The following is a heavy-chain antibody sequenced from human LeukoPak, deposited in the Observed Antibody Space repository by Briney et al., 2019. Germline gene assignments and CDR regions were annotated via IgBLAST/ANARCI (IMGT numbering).Heavy chain of an antibody. D-gene: IGHD2-2*01. J-gene: IGHJ6*03. Sequence: ASVKVSCKASGGTFSSYAISWVRQAPGQGLEWMGGIIPIFGTANYAQKFQGRVTITTDESTSTAYMELSSLRSEDTAVYYCARGVTYQLLTYYSYMDVWGKGTTVTVSS. CDR2: IIPIFGTA. V-gene: IGHV1-69*05. CDR1: GGTFSSYA. CDR3: ARGVTYQLLTYYSYMDV.